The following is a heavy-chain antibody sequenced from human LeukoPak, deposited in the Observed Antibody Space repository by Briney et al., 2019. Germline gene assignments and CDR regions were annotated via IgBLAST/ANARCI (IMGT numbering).Heavy chain of an antibody. J-gene: IGHJ5*02. CDR1: GYSISSGYY. D-gene: IGHD3-16*02. CDR2: IYHSGST. CDR3: ARGRGYYDYVWGSYRYVWFDP. Sequence: PSETLSLTCTVSGYSISSGYYWGWIRQPPGKGLEWIGSIYHSGSTYYNPSLKSRVTISVDTSKNQFSLKLSSVTAADTAVYYCARGRGYYDYVWGSYRYVWFDPWAREPWSPSPQ. V-gene: IGHV4-38-2*02.